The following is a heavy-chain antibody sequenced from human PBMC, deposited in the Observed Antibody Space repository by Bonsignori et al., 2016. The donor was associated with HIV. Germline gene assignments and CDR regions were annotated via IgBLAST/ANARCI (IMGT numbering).Heavy chain of an antibody. CDR2: ISAYNGNT. CDR3: AREPGYCSSTSCYRFDY. J-gene: IGHJ4*02. V-gene: IGHV1-18*01. Sequence: VRQAPGQGLEWMGWISAYNGNTNYAQKLQGRVTMTTDTSTSTAYMELRSLRSDDTAVYYCAREPGYCSSTSCYRFDYWGQGTLVTVSS. D-gene: IGHD2-2*01.